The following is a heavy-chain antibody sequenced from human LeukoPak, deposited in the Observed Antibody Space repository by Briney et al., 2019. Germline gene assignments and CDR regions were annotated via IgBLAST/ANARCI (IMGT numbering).Heavy chain of an antibody. CDR1: GFTFSSYA. V-gene: IGHV3-23*01. Sequence: AGGSLRLSFAASGFTFSSYAMSWVRQAPGKGLEWVSAISCSGGSTYYADSVKGRFTISRDNSKNTLYLQMNSLRAEDTAVYYCAKRGTAARQDPYYFDYWGQGTLVTVSS. CDR2: ISCSGGST. CDR3: AKRGTAARQDPYYFDY. J-gene: IGHJ4*02. D-gene: IGHD1-1*01.